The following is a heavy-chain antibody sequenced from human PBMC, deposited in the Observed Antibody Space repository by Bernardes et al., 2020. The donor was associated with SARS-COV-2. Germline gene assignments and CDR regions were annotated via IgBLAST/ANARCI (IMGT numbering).Heavy chain of an antibody. V-gene: IGHV3-30*18. CDR1: GFTFSSYG. J-gene: IGHJ5*02. CDR3: AKERAKRWLQEYLDP. D-gene: IGHD5-12*01. CDR2: ISYDGSNK. Sequence: VWSLILSCAASGFTFSSYGMHWVRQAPGKGLEWVAVISYDGSNKYYADSVKGRFTISRDNSKNTLYLQMNSLRAEDTAVYYCAKERAKRWLQEYLDPWGQGTLVTVSS.